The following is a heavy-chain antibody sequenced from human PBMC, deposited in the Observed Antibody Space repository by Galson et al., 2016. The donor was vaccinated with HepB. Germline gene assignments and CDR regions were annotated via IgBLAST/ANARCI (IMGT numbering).Heavy chain of an antibody. J-gene: IGHJ6*02. Sequence: SLRLSCAASGFTFSAHGMHWVRQAPGKGLEWVALISGDGGNTYYADSVKGRFTISRVNRKNSLYLQMNRLRTEDTALYYFAKEGVWSGYYLYYGNDVWGQGTMVTVSS. CDR1: GFTFSAHG. CDR2: ISGDGGNT. D-gene: IGHD3-3*01. V-gene: IGHV3-43*02. CDR3: AKEGVWSGYYLYYGNDV.